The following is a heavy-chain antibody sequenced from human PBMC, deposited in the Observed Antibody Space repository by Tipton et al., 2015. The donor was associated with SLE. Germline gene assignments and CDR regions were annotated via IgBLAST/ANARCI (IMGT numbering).Heavy chain of an antibody. CDR1: GGSISSSSYY. V-gene: IGHV4-39*07. CDR3: ARHRGKRRDGYNGVYFDY. CDR2: IYYSGST. Sequence: TLSLTCTVSGGSISSSSYYWGWIRQPSGKGLEWIGSIYYSGSTYYNPSLKSRVTISVDTSKNQFSLKLSSVTAADTAVYYCARHRGKRRDGYNGVYFDYWGQGTLVTVSS. D-gene: IGHD5-24*01. J-gene: IGHJ4*02.